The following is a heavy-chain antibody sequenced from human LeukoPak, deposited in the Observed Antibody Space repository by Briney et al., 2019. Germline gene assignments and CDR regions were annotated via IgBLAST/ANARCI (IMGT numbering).Heavy chain of an antibody. J-gene: IGHJ4*02. V-gene: IGHV3-23*01. Sequence: PGGSLRLSCAASGFTFSSYAMSWVRQAPGKGLEWVSAISGSGGSTYYADSVKGRFTISRDNSKNTLYLQMNSLRAEDMAVYYCVYPIGVVVITGNWGQGTLVTVSS. CDR2: ISGSGGST. CDR3: VYPIGVVVITGN. D-gene: IGHD3-22*01. CDR1: GFTFSSYA.